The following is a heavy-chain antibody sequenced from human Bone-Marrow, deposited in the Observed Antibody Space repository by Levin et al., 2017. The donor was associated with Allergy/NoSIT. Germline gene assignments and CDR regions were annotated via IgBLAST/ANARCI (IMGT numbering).Heavy chain of an antibody. CDR2: IKQDGSEI. CDR3: ARSGPPWAFDI. J-gene: IGHJ3*02. D-gene: IGHD3-10*01. Sequence: GESLKISCAASGFTFSSHWMNWVRQAPGKGLEWVANIKQDGSEIGYADSVKGRLTISRDNAKNSLYLQMNSLRAEDTAVYFCARSGPPWAFDIWGQGTMVTVSS. CDR1: GFTFSSHW. V-gene: IGHV3-7*04.